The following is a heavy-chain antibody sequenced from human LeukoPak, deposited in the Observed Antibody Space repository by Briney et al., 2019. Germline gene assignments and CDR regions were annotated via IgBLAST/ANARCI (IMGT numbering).Heavy chain of an antibody. V-gene: IGHV4-61*02. CDR2: IYTSGST. D-gene: IGHD3-16*01. CDR3: ARDALAAYRYYYYYMDV. CDR1: GGSISSGSYY. Sequence: SETLSLTCTVSGGSISSGSYYWSWIRQPAGKGLEWIGRIYTSGSTNYNPSLKSRVTISVDTSKNQFSLKLSSVTAADTAVYYCARDALAAYRYYYYYMDVWGKGTTVTISS. J-gene: IGHJ6*03.